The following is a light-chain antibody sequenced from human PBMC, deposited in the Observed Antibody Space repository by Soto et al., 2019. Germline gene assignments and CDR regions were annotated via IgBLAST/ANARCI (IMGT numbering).Light chain of an antibody. CDR3: AAWDDSLSGVV. V-gene: IGLV1-47*01. J-gene: IGLJ2*01. CDR1: SSNIGSNY. CDR2: RNN. Sequence: QLVLTQPPSASGTPGQRVTISCSGSSSNIGSNYVYWYQQLPGTAPKLLIYRNNQRPSGVPDRFSGSKYGTSASLAISGLRSEDEADYYCAAWDDSLSGVVFGGGTKLTVL.